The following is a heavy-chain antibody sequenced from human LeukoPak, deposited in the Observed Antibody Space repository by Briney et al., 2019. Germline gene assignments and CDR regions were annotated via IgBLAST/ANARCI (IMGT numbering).Heavy chain of an antibody. D-gene: IGHD3-22*01. Sequence: SETLSLTCTVSGGSISSYYWSWIRQPPGKGLEWIGYIYYSGSTNYNPSLKSRVTISVDTSKNQFSLKLSSVTAADTAVYYCARLYYYDSSGYYYVLDYWGQGTLVTVSS. J-gene: IGHJ4*02. CDR1: GGSISSYY. V-gene: IGHV4-59*01. CDR3: ARLYYYDSSGYYYVLDY. CDR2: IYYSGST.